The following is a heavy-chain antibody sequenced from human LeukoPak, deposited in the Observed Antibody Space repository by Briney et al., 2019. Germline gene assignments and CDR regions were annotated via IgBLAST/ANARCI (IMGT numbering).Heavy chain of an antibody. D-gene: IGHD3-22*01. CDR3: ARGYYDSSGYLAGFDY. J-gene: IGHJ4*02. V-gene: IGHV3-53*01. CDR1: GFTVSSNY. CDR2: IYSGGST. Sequence: GGSLRLSCAASGFTVSSNYMSWVRQAPGKGLEWVSVIYSGGSTYYADSVKGRFTISRDNSKNTLYLQMNGLRAEDTAVYYCARGYYDSSGYLAGFDYWGQGTLVTVSS.